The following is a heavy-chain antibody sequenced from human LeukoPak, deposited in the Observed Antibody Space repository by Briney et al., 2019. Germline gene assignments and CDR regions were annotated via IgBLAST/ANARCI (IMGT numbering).Heavy chain of an antibody. Sequence: ASVKVSCKASGYTFTGYYMHWVRQAPGQGLEWMGWINPNSGGTNYAQKFQGRVTMTRDTSISTACMELSRLRSDDTAVYYCARELDSGLYCSGGSCYGAHDAFDIWGQGTMVTVSS. CDR3: ARELDSGLYCSGGSCYGAHDAFDI. CDR2: INPNSGGT. V-gene: IGHV1-2*02. CDR1: GYTFTGYY. J-gene: IGHJ3*02. D-gene: IGHD2-15*01.